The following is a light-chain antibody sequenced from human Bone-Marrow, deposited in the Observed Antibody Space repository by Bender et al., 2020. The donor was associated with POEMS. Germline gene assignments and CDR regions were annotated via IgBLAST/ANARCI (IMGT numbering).Light chain of an antibody. V-gene: IGLV2-14*02. J-gene: IGLJ2*01. CDR1: SSDVGSYNL. Sequence: QSALTQPASVSGSPGQSITISCTGTSSDVGSYNLVSWYQQHPNQTPKLIIYDVFKRPSGISDRFSGSKSGNTASLTISGLQAEDEADYYCSSYTSSSDVVFGGGTTLTVL. CDR2: DVF. CDR3: SSYTSSSDVV.